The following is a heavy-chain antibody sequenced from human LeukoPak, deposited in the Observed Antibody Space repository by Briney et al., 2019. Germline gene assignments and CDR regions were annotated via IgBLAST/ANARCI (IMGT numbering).Heavy chain of an antibody. CDR1: GGSISSSSYY. Sequence: SETLSLTCTVSGGSISSSSYYWGWIRQPPGKGLEWIGSIYYSGSTYYNPSLKSRVTISVDTSKNQFSLKLSSVTAADTAVYYCARDVEYYGSGSPRNWFDPWGQGTLVTVSS. V-gene: IGHV4-39*07. CDR3: ARDVEYYGSGSPRNWFDP. CDR2: IYYSGST. D-gene: IGHD3-10*01. J-gene: IGHJ5*02.